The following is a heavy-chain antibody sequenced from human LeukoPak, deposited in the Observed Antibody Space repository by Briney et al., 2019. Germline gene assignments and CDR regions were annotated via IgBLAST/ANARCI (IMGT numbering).Heavy chain of an antibody. J-gene: IGHJ4*02. CDR1: GFTFTNAW. V-gene: IGHV3-15*01. D-gene: IGHD4-17*01. CDR2: IKSKTDGETT. Sequence: PGGSLRLSCVDSGFTFTNAWMSWVRQAPGKGLEWIGRIKSKTDGETTNYAEPVRGRFTISRDDSKSAVYLQMNSLKIEDTAVYYCTTGDYGDPEAFDYWGQGTLVTVSS. CDR3: TTGDYGDPEAFDY.